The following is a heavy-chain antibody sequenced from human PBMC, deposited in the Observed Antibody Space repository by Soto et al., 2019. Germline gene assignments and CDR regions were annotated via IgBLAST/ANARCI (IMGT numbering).Heavy chain of an antibody. D-gene: IGHD1-1*01. CDR1: GFMFNAYG. Sequence: PGGSLRLSCAASGFMFNAYGMHWVRQAPGKGLEWVAVISFDGSNQYYEESVKGRFTISRDNSMGTVYLQMHSLRAEDTAVYFCVKAGTMTGTGTTPRSFDIWGRGTMVTVSS. CDR2: ISFDGSNQ. CDR3: VKAGTMTGTGTTPRSFDI. J-gene: IGHJ3*02. V-gene: IGHV3-30*18.